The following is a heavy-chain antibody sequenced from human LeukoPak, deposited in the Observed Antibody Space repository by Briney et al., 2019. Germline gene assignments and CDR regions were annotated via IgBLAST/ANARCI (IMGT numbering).Heavy chain of an antibody. V-gene: IGHV3-23*01. D-gene: IGHD2-15*01. Sequence: QPGGSLRLSCAASGFTFSSYAMSWVRQAPGKGLEWVSAISGSGGSTYYADSVKGRFTISRDNSKNTLYLQMNSLRAEDTAVYYCAKDQGYCSGGSCYSGTYNWFDPWGQGTLVTVSS. J-gene: IGHJ5*02. CDR1: GFTFSSYA. CDR3: AKDQGYCSGGSCYSGTYNWFDP. CDR2: ISGSGGST.